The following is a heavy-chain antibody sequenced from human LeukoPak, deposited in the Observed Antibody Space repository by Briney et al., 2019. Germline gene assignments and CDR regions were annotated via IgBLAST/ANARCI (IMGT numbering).Heavy chain of an antibody. CDR2: IRGSGGST. CDR1: GFTFSSYA. V-gene: IGHV3-23*01. CDR3: AKGMVGTMVRGVSSGMDV. D-gene: IGHD3-10*01. Sequence: GGALRLSCAAPGFTFSSYAMSWVRQAPGKGLEWVSAIRGSGGSTYYADSVKGRFNISRDNSKNTLYLQMNSLRAEDTAVYYCAKGMVGTMVRGVSSGMDVWGQGTTVTVSS. J-gene: IGHJ6*02.